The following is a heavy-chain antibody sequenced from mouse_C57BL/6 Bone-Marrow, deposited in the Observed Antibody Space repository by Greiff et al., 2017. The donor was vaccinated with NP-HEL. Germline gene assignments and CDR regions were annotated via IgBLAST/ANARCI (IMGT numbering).Heavy chain of an antibody. CDR1: GYTFTSYD. CDR2: IYPRDGST. Sequence: VQLQQSGPELVKPGASVKLSCKASGYTFTSYDINWVKQRPGQGLEWIGRIYPRDGSTNYNEKFKGKATLTVDTSSSTAYMELHSLTSEAAAVYFCASTRLLSWFAYWGQGTLVTVSA. J-gene: IGHJ3*01. CDR3: ASTRLLSWFAY. D-gene: IGHD6-2*01. V-gene: IGHV1-85*01.